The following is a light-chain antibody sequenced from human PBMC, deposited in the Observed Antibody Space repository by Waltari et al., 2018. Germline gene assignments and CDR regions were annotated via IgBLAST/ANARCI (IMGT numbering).Light chain of an antibody. Sequence: QSALTQPRSVSGSPGQSVTISCTGTSSDVGGYNYVSWYQQHPGKVPKLMISDVTKRPSGVPDRFAGSKSGNTASLTISVLQAEDEADYYCCSFAGSYNSVVFGGGTKLTVL. V-gene: IGLV2-11*01. CDR3: CSFAGSYNSVV. J-gene: IGLJ2*01. CDR1: SSDVGGYNY. CDR2: DVT.